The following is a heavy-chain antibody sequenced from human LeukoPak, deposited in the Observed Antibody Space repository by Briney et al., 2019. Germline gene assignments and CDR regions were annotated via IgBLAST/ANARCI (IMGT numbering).Heavy chain of an antibody. Sequence: GESLKISCKGSGYSFTSYWIGWVRQMPGKGLEWMGIIYPGDSDARYSPSFQGQVTISADKSISTAYLQWSSLKASDTAVYYCARYTSQYYYDSSGYQGYYYYGMDVWGQGTTVTVSS. CDR2: IYPGDSDA. V-gene: IGHV5-51*01. D-gene: IGHD3-22*01. J-gene: IGHJ6*02. CDR3: ARYTSQYYYDSSGYQGYYYYGMDV. CDR1: GYSFTSYW.